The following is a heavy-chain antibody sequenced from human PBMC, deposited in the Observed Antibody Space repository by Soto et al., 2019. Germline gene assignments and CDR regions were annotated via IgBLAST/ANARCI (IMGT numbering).Heavy chain of an antibody. J-gene: IGHJ4*02. V-gene: IGHV4-4*02. CDR3: ARHLAAAGTRGFDY. CDR2: AHHSGKT. D-gene: IGHD6-13*01. CDR1: SDSISSNSW. Sequence: QVQLQESGPGLVRPSGTLSLTCAVSSDSISSNSWWSWVRQPPGKGLEWIGEAHHSGKTNYNASLESRVAISIDKSKSPFSLTLNSVAAADTAVYYCARHLAAAGTRGFDYWGLGTLVTVSS.